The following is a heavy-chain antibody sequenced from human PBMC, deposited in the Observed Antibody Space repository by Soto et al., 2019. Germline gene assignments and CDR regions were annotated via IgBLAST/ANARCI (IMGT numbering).Heavy chain of an antibody. CDR3: ARGDRGGSGSPASYYYSGLDV. CDR1: GFTFSSYA. V-gene: IGHV3-23*01. CDR2: VSAGGDMT. J-gene: IGHJ6*02. Sequence: DVHLLESGGHLVQPGGSLRLSCAASGFTFSSYAMSWVHQAPGKGLEWVSSVSAGGDMTYYSDSMKGRFTISRDNSNNALFLQMNSLRIEDTALYYCARGDRGGSGSPASYYYSGLDVWGQGATVTVS. D-gene: IGHD3-10*01.